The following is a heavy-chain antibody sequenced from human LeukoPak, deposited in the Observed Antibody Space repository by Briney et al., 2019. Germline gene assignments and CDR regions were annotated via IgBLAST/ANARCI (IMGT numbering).Heavy chain of an antibody. CDR3: ARGSGNGGRFWFDP. CDR1: GYTFTSYG. Sequence: ASVKVSCKASGYTFTSYGISWVRQAPGQGLEWMGWINTDTGNPTYAQGFTGRFVFSLDTSVSTAYLQISSLEAEDTAVYYCARGSGNGGRFWFDPWGQGTLVTVSS. D-gene: IGHD3-3*01. J-gene: IGHJ5*02. CDR2: INTDTGNP. V-gene: IGHV7-4-1*02.